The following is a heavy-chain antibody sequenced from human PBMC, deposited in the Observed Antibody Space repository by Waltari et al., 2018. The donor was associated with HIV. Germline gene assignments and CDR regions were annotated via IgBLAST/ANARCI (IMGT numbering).Heavy chain of an antibody. D-gene: IGHD3-9*01. CDR3: ARTSLRYPSLALDF. CDR1: GYTFRPVY. V-gene: IGHV1-2*02. Sequence: QVQLVQSGAEVTKPGASLKLSCEGSGYTFRPVYVHWIRQAPGQGLEWMGWINPKSGDTQDPRKLQGRVTMTRDTSVDTAYMYLNSLTYADAAVYYCARTSLRYPSLALDFWGRGTLVTVSS. CDR2: INPKSGDT. J-gene: IGHJ4*02.